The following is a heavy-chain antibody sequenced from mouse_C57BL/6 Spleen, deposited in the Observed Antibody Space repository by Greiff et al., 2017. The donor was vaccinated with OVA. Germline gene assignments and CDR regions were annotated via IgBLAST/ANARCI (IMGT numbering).Heavy chain of an antibody. Sequence: VQLVESGAELVKPGASVKLSCKASGYTFTSYWMHWVKQRPGQGLEWIGMIHPNSGSTNYNEKFKSKATLTVDKSSSTAYMQLSSLTSEDSAVYYCASITLDYWGQGTSVTVSS. CDR3: ASITLDY. J-gene: IGHJ4*01. CDR1: GYTFTSYW. D-gene: IGHD1-2*01. CDR2: IHPNSGST. V-gene: IGHV1-64*01.